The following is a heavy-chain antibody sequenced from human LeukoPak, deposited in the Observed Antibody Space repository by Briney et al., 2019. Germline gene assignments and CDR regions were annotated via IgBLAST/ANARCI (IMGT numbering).Heavy chain of an antibody. Sequence: ASVKVSCKASGYSFTGYYIHWVRQAPGQGLEWMGCINPNSGGTNYAQKFQGRVTMTRDTSISTAYMELNRLRSDDTAVYYCARGDIVVLPAGIPHNWFDPWGQGTLVAVSS. CDR1: GYSFTGYY. CDR3: ARGDIVVLPAGIPHNWFDP. D-gene: IGHD2-2*02. V-gene: IGHV1-2*02. CDR2: INPNSGGT. J-gene: IGHJ5*02.